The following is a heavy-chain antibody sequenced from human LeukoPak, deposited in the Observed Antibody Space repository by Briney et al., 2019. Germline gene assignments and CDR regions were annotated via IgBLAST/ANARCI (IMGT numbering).Heavy chain of an antibody. V-gene: IGHV1-2*02. CDR2: INPNSGGT. Sequence: VASVKVSCKASGYTFTGYYMHWVRQAPGQGLEWMGWINPNSGGTNYAQKFQGRVTMTRDTSISTAYTGLSRLRSDDTAVYYCALVVVPAATTYTNYYFDYWGQGTLVTVSS. CDR3: ALVVVPAATTYTNYYFDY. D-gene: IGHD2-2*01. J-gene: IGHJ4*02. CDR1: GYTFTGYY.